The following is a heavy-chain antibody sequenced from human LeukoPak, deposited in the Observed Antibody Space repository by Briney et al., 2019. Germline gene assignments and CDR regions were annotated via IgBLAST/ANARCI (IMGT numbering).Heavy chain of an antibody. D-gene: IGHD1-26*01. Sequence: PGGSLRLSCAASGFTFSSYGMHWVRRAPGKGLEWVAFIRYDGSNKYYADSVKGRFTISRDNSKNTLYLQMNSLRAEDTAVYYCAKGSRVGASDAFDIWGQGTMVTVSS. J-gene: IGHJ3*02. CDR3: AKGSRVGASDAFDI. CDR2: IRYDGSNK. V-gene: IGHV3-30*02. CDR1: GFTFSSYG.